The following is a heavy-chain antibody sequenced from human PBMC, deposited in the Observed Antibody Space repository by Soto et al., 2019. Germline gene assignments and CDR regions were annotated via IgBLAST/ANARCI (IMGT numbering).Heavy chain of an antibody. CDR1: GGPMSSHY. Sequence: SETLSLTCTVSGGPMSSHYWTWLRQPPGKGLEWIGYISYSGSTYYNPSLKSRVTISADTSRNQFSLKLSSVIAADTAVYYCARADPDASVGYWGQGTLVTVSS. D-gene: IGHD3-16*01. CDR2: ISYSGST. J-gene: IGHJ4*02. CDR3: ARADPDASVGY. V-gene: IGHV4-59*11.